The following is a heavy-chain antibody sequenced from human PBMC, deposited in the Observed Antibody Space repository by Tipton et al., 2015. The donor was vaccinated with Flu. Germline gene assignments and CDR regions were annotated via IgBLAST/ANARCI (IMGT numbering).Heavy chain of an antibody. Sequence: TLSLTCSVSGGSISSYYWIWVRQPPGKGLEWMGYVYYSGTTNYNPSLKSRVTMSVDRPKNHFSLRLNSVTAADTAVYFCARDDAAIPTAIVYWGQGTPVTVSS. J-gene: IGHJ4*02. CDR1: GGSISSYY. V-gene: IGHV4-59*01. D-gene: IGHD2-2*01. CDR3: ARDDAAIPTAIVY. CDR2: VYYSGTT.